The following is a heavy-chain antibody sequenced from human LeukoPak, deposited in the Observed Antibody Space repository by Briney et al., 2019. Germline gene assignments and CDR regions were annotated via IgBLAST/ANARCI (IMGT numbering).Heavy chain of an antibody. D-gene: IGHD5-18*01. J-gene: IGHJ6*03. Sequence: PGGSLRLSCAASGFTFSSYGMHWVRQAPGKGLEWVAVISYDGSNKYYADSVKGRFTISRDNSKNTLYLQMNSLRAEDTAVYYCAKAGSYGSYYYYMDVWGKGTTVTVSS. V-gene: IGHV3-30*18. CDR1: GFTFSSYG. CDR3: AKAGSYGSYYYYMDV. CDR2: ISYDGSNK.